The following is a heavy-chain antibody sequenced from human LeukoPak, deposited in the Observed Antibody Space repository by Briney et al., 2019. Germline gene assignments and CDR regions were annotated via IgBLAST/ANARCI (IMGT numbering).Heavy chain of an antibody. J-gene: IGHJ4*02. Sequence: ASVKVSCKASGYTFTGYYMHWVRQAPGQGLEWMGWMNPNSGNTGYAQKFQGRVTMTRNTSISTAYMELSSLRSEDTAVYYCVRGTGYGDYSDYWGQGTLVTVSS. V-gene: IGHV1-8*02. CDR2: MNPNSGNT. CDR3: VRGTGYGDYSDY. CDR1: GYTFTGYY. D-gene: IGHD4-17*01.